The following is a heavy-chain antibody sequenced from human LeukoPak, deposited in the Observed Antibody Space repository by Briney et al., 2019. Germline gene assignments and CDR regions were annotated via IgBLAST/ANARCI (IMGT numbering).Heavy chain of an antibody. Sequence: PSQTLSLTCAVSGGSISSGDNSWSWFRQPPGKGLEWIGYIYHGGTTYYNPSLKSRVTISVDRSKNQFSLKLSSVTAADSAVYYCARAPGYYGSGSPYLDYWGQGTLVTVSS. J-gene: IGHJ4*02. D-gene: IGHD3-10*01. CDR1: GGSISSGDNS. CDR3: ARAPGYYGSGSPYLDY. CDR2: IYHGGTT. V-gene: IGHV4-30-2*01.